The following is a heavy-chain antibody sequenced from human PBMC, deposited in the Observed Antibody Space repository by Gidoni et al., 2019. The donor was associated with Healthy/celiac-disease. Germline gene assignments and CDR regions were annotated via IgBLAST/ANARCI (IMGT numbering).Heavy chain of an antibody. CDR1: GFTFSSYA. D-gene: IGHD6-13*01. J-gene: IGHJ4*02. Sequence: EVQLVESGGGLVQPGGSLRLSCSASGFTFSSYAMHWVRQAPGKGLEYVSAISSNGGSTYYADSVKGRFTISRDNSKNTLYLQMSSLRAEDTAVYYCVKDSFNGGEQLVLSYFDYWGQGTLVTVSS. CDR3: VKDSFNGGEQLVLSYFDY. CDR2: ISSNGGST. V-gene: IGHV3-64D*06.